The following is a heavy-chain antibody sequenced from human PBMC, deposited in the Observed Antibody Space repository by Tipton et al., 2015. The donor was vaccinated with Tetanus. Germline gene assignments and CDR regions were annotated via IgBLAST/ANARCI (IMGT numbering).Heavy chain of an antibody. CDR3: AREADCSGGSCFSGDFDT. CDR2: SWYDGTDT. V-gene: IGHV3-33*01. CDR1: GFIFSSYG. J-gene: IGHJ4*02. Sequence: LSLTCAASGFIFSSYGIHWVRQAPGKGLEWVAVSWYDGTDTYYADSVKGRFTLSRDNSKNTLYLQMNSLRVEDTAVYYCAREADCSGGSCFSGDFDTWGQGTQVTVSS. D-gene: IGHD2-15*01.